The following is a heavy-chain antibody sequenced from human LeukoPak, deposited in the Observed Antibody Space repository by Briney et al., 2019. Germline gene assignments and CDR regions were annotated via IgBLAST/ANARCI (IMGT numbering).Heavy chain of an antibody. CDR3: ASPESPYYYYTDV. J-gene: IGHJ6*03. V-gene: IGHV1-69*06. Sequence: GASVKVSCKASGYTFTGCYMHWVRQAPGQGLEWMGGIIPIFGTANYAQKFQGRVTITADKSTSTAYMELSSLGSEDTAVYYCASPESPYYYYTDVWGKGTTVTVSS. CDR2: IIPIFGTA. CDR1: GYTFTGCY.